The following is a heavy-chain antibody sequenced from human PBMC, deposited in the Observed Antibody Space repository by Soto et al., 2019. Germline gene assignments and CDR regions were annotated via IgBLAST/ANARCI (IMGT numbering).Heavy chain of an antibody. D-gene: IGHD3-10*01. CDR3: ALDSGSDVFDI. J-gene: IGHJ3*02. Sequence: QVQLVQSGAEVQKTGSSVKVSCKASGGSFSSYTISWVRQAPGQGLEWMGRIVPMVGRTIYAQKFQGRVAISADKSTTTAYMDLSNPASEDTAMYYCALDSGSDVFDIWGQGTLVTVSS. CDR2: IVPMVGRT. V-gene: IGHV1-69*02. CDR1: GGSFSSYT.